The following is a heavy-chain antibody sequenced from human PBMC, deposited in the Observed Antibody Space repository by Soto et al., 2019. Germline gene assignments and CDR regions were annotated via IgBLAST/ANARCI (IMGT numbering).Heavy chain of an antibody. CDR1: GGSFSGYY. Sequence: QVQLQQWGAGLLKPSETLSLTCAVYGGSFSGYYWSWIRQPPGKGLAWIGEINHSGTTNDNPSLKSRVTISVDTSKNQFSLKLSSVTAADTVVYYCAGLIYDYSCGSYRPYYYFDYWGQGTLVTVSS. CDR2: INHSGTT. J-gene: IGHJ4*02. CDR3: AGLIYDYSCGSYRPYYYFDY. V-gene: IGHV4-34*01. D-gene: IGHD3-16*02.